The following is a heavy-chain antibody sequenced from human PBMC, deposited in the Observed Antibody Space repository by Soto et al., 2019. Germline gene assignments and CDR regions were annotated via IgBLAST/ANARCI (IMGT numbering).Heavy chain of an antibody. CDR3: ARDGSGYYFHDAFDI. D-gene: IGHD3-22*01. V-gene: IGHV4-59*01. CDR1: GGSISSYY. Sequence: QVQLQESGPGLVKPSETLSLTCTVSGGSISSYYWSWIRQPPGKGLEWIGYIYYSGSTNYNPSLKSRVTISVDTSKNQFSLKLSSVTAADTAVYYCARDGSGYYFHDAFDIWGQGTMVTVSS. CDR2: IYYSGST. J-gene: IGHJ3*02.